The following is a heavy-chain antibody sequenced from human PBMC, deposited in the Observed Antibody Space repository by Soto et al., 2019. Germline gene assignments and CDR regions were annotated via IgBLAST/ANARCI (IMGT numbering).Heavy chain of an antibody. J-gene: IGHJ3*02. D-gene: IGHD1-1*01. CDR1: GFTFSSYW. CDR3: ARDEGAAGTAFDI. Sequence: GGSLRLSCAASGFTFSSYWMSWVRQAPGKGLEWVANIKQDGSEKYYVDSVKGRFTISRDNAKNSLYLQMNSLRAEDAAVYYCARDEGAAGTAFDIWGQGTMVTVSS. CDR2: IKQDGSEK. V-gene: IGHV3-7*01.